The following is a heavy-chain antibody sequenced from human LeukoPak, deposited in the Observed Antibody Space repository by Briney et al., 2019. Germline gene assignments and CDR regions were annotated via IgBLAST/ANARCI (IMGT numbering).Heavy chain of an antibody. V-gene: IGHV1-46*01. CDR2: INPSGGST. CDR1: GYTFTSYY. D-gene: IGHD3-22*01. Sequence: ASVKVSCKASGYTFTSYYMHWVRQAPGQGLEWMGIINPSGGSTSYAQKFQGRVTMTRDTSTSTVYMELSSLRSEDTAVYYCARDAGARSYYDSSGSPTGYWGQGTLVTVSS. CDR3: ARDAGARSYYDSSGSPTGY. J-gene: IGHJ4*02.